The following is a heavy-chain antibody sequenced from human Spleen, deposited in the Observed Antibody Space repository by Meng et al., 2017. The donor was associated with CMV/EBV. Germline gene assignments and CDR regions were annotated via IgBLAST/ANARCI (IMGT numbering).Heavy chain of an antibody. CDR2: INWNGGST. CDR3: AGYYYDSSGSVY. D-gene: IGHD3-22*01. CDR1: GFTFSSYW. Sequence: GESLKISCAASGFTFSSYWMHWVRQAPGKGLEWVSGINWNGGSTGYADSVKGRFTISRDNAKNSLYLQMNSLRAEDTALYYCAGYYYDSSGSVYWGQGTLVTVSS. J-gene: IGHJ4*02. V-gene: IGHV3-20*04.